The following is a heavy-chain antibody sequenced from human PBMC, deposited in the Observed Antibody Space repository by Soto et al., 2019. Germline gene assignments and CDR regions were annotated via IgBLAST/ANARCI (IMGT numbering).Heavy chain of an antibody. CDR3: ARVGLLWFGEPNSGAHLVVDGMDV. J-gene: IGHJ6*02. D-gene: IGHD3-10*01. CDR2: ISAYNGNT. CDR1: GGTFSTYT. V-gene: IGHV1-18*01. Sequence: ASVKVSCKASGGTFSTYTITWVRQAPGQGLEWMGRISAYNGNTNYAQKLQGRVTMTTDTSTSTAYMELRSLGSDDTAVYYCARVGLLWFGEPNSGAHLVVDGMDVWGQGTTVTVS.